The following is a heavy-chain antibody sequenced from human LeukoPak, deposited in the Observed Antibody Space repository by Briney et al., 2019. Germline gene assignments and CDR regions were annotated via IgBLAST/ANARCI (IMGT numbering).Heavy chain of an antibody. V-gene: IGHV3-30-3*01. CDR3: ARDRGGYYDY. CDR2: ITFDGTNT. D-gene: IGHD2-2*03. CDR1: GLTLSNYA. J-gene: IGHJ4*02. Sequence: PGRSLRLSCAASGLTLSNYAMHWVRQPPGKGLEWLAVITFDGTNTYYADSVKGRLTISRDTSNSALHLQMDSLRVEDTALYYCARDRGGYYDYWGQGTLVSVSA.